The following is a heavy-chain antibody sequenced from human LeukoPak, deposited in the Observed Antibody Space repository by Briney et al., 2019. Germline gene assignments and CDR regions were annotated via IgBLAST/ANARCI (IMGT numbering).Heavy chain of an antibody. J-gene: IGHJ6*03. CDR2: IYYSGIT. V-gene: IGHV4-59*12. CDR1: GGAISSYY. D-gene: IGHD6-13*01. CDR3: GRDTAAAGFYDYMDV. Sequence: SETLSLTCTVSGGAISSYYWSWLRQPPGKGLEWIGYIYYSGITNYNPSLKSRVTMSVDTPKNQFSLKLSSVTAADTAVYCCGRDTAAAGFYDYMDVWGKGTTGTVSS.